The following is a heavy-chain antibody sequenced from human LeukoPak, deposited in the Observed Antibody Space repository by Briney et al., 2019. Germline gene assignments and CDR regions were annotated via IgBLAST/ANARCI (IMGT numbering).Heavy chain of an antibody. CDR1: GGSISSGDYY. J-gene: IGHJ4*02. CDR2: IYYSGST. D-gene: IGHD3-3*01. CDR3: ARSGYDSQDYFDY. Sequence: SQTLSLTCTVPGGSISSGDYYWSWIRQPPGKGLEWIGYIYYSGSTYYNPSLKSRVTISVDTSKNQFSLKLSSVTAADTAVYYCARSGYDSQDYFDYWGQGTLVTVSS. V-gene: IGHV4-30-4*01.